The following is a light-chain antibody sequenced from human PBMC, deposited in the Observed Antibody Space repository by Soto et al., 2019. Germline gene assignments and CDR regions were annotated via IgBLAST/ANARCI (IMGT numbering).Light chain of an antibody. CDR3: QQYGSSPT. CDR2: DTS. J-gene: IGKJ1*01. CDR1: QGIGDT. Sequence: EIALTQSPATLSVSPGECATLSFMASQGIGDTLAWYQQKPGQTPRLLIYDTSIRATGIPARFSGSGSGTDFTLTISSLEAEDFAVYYCQQYGSSPTFGLGTKVDIK. V-gene: IGKV3D-15*02.